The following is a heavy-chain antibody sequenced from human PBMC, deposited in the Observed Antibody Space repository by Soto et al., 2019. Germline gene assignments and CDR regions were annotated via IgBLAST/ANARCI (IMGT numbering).Heavy chain of an antibody. CDR1: GFTVSTYY. CDR2: VYSGGTT. J-gene: IGHJ4*02. CDR3: ARVRSASSDFDS. V-gene: IGHV3-66*01. Sequence: EVQLVESGGGLVQPGGSLRLSCAASGFTVSTYYMNWVRQAPGEGLEWVSVVYSGGTTYYADSVRGRFTISGNNSKCTLFLQMNSLRAEDTAVYFCARVRSASSDFDSLGLASLVTVTS. D-gene: IGHD1-26*01.